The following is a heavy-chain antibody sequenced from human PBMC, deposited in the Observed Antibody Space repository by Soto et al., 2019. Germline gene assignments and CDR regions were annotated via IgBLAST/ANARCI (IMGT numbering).Heavy chain of an antibody. CDR3: ARDVGGVAGTKDAFDI. V-gene: IGHV1-46*01. CDR1: GYSFTSYY. Sequence: QVQLVQSGAEVKKPGASVKVSCKASGYSFTSYYMHWVRQAPGQGLEWMGIINPSGGSTRYAQKFQDRVTITSDTSTSTLYMEMSSLRSEDTAAYYCARDVGGVAGTKDAFDIWGQGTMVTVSS. J-gene: IGHJ3*02. CDR2: INPSGGST. D-gene: IGHD6-19*01.